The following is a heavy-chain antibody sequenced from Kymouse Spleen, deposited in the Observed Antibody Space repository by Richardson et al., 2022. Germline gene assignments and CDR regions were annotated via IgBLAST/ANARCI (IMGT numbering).Heavy chain of an antibody. CDR2: IYYSGST. J-gene: IGHJ2*01. CDR1: GGSISSSSYY. V-gene: IGHV4-39*01. CDR3: ARDYSKGYFDL. Sequence: QLQLQESGPGLVKPSETLSLTCTVSGGSISSSSYYWGWIRQPPGKGLEWIGSIYYSGSTYYNPSLKSRVTISVDTSKNQFSLKLSSVTAADTAVYYCARDYSKGYFDLWGRGTLVTVSS. D-gene: IGHD4-11,IGHD4-11*01.